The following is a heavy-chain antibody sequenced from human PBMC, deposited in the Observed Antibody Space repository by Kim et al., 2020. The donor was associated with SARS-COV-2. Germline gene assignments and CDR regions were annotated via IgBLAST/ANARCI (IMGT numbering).Heavy chain of an antibody. CDR3: ARGRDDDYGDPTGDY. Sequence: GGSLRLSCAASGFTFSDYYMSWIRQAPGKGLEWVSYISSSGSTIYYTDSVKGRFTISRDNAKNSLYLQMNSLRAEDTAVCYCARGRDDDYGDPTGDYWGQGTLVTVSS. CDR2: ISSSGSTI. V-gene: IGHV3-11*01. J-gene: IGHJ4*02. D-gene: IGHD4-17*01. CDR1: GFTFSDYY.